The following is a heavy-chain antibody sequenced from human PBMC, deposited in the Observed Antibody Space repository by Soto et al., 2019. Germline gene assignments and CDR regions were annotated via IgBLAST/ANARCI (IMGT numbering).Heavy chain of an antibody. CDR1: GFTFSSYA. CDR2: ISGSGGST. CDR3: AKEGSSSLYSGWYSYYYYCLGV. Sequence: GSLRLSCAASGFTFSSYAMSWVRQAPGKGLEWVSAISGSGGSTYDADSVKGRFTISRDNSKNTLYLQMNSLIAEDTAVYYCAKEGSSSLYSGWYSYYYYCLGVWDQGTTVTVSS. J-gene: IGHJ6*02. D-gene: IGHD6-19*01. V-gene: IGHV3-23*01.